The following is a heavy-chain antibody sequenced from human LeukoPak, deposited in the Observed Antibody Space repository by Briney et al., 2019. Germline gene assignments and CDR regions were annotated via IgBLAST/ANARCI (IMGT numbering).Heavy chain of an antibody. CDR1: GFTFSSYG. V-gene: IGHV3-33*01. Sequence: GGSLRLSCAASGFTFSSYGMHWVRQAPGKGLEWVAVIWYDGSNKYYADSVKGRFTISRDNSKNTLYLQMNSLRAEDTAVYYCARDWGKYYYGSGSLNYWGQGTLVTVSS. D-gene: IGHD3-10*01. CDR3: ARDWGKYYYGSGSLNY. J-gene: IGHJ4*02. CDR2: IWYDGSNK.